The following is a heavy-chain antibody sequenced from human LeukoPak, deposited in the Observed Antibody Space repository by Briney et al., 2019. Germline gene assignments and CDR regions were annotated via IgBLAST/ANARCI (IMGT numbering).Heavy chain of an antibody. J-gene: IGHJ6*03. CDR2: IIPIFGTA. V-gene: IGHV1-69*01. D-gene: IGHD2-2*01. Sequence: ASVKVSCKASGGTFSSYAISWVRQAPGQGLEWMGGIIPIFGTANYAQKFQGRVTITADESTSTAYMELSSLRSEDTAVYYCARVGYCSSTSCYVRYYYYMDVWGKGTTVTVSS. CDR3: ARVGYCSSTSCYVRYYYYMDV. CDR1: GGTFSSYA.